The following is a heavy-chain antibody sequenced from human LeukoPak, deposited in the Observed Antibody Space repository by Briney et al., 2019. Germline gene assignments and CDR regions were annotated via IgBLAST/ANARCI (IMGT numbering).Heavy chain of an antibody. D-gene: IGHD3-10*01. CDR3: AKNERCRELRAPFDY. J-gene: IGHJ4*02. CDR2: ISGSGGST. V-gene: IGHV3-23*01. CDR1: GFTFSSYA. Sequence: GGSLRLSCAASGFTFSSYAMSWVRQAPGKGLEWVSAISGSGGSTYYADSVKGRFTISRDNSKNTLYLQMNSLRAEDTAVYYCAKNERCRELRAPFDYWGQGTLVTVSS.